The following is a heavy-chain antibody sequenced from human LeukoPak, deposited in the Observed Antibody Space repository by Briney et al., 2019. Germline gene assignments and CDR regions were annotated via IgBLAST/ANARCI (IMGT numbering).Heavy chain of an antibody. CDR3: AKYVSAKGPPYALDV. V-gene: IGHV3-23*01. CDR2: INGGDYST. Sequence: GGSLRLSCAASGFTFSSSAMSWVRQAPGKGLQWLSSINGGDYSTYYTDSVKGRFTISRDNSKNTLYLQMNSLRAEDTAVYYCAKYVSAKGPPYALDVWGQGTTVTVSS. J-gene: IGHJ6*02. CDR1: GFTFSSSA. D-gene: IGHD2/OR15-2a*01.